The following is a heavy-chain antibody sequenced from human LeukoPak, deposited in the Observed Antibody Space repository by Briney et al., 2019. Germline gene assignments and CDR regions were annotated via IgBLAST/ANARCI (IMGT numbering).Heavy chain of an antibody. V-gene: IGHV3-11*04. J-gene: IGHJ3*02. D-gene: IGHD3-22*01. CDR3: ARDDIRGYSPKYHAFDI. CDR2: ISNNGRSI. CDR1: GFTFSDYY. Sequence: GGSLRLSYEGSGFTFSDYYMSWIRQAPGKGLEWISYISNNGRSIYYADSVKGRFTISRDNAKNSLYLQMSSLRAEDTAVYFCARDDIRGYSPKYHAFDIWGQGTMVTVSS.